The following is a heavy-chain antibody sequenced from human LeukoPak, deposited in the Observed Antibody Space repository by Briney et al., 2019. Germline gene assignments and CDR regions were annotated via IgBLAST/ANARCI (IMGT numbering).Heavy chain of an antibody. J-gene: IGHJ6*03. CDR3: ARVVRGAMVTFYYYYMDV. V-gene: IGHV4-59*01. CDR2: IYYSGST. Sequence: PSETLSLTCTVSGGSISSYYWSWIRQPPGKGLEWIGYIYYSGSTNYDPSLKSRVTISVDTSKNQFSLKLSSVTAADTAVYYCARVVRGAMVTFYYYYMDVWGKGTTVTVSS. D-gene: IGHD5-18*01. CDR1: GGSISSYY.